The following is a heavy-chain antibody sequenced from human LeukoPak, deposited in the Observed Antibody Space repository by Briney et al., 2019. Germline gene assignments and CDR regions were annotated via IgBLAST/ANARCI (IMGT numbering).Heavy chain of an antibody. CDR1: GGTFTSYD. V-gene: IGHV1-8*03. CDR2: MNPNSGNT. D-gene: IGHD1-26*01. Sequence: GASVKVSCKASGGTFTSYDINWVRQATGQGLEWMGWMNPNSGNTGYAQKFQGRVTITRNTSISTAYMELSSLRSEDTAVYYCARGRVPGELLLFDYWGQGTLVTVSS. J-gene: IGHJ4*02. CDR3: ARGRVPGELLLFDY.